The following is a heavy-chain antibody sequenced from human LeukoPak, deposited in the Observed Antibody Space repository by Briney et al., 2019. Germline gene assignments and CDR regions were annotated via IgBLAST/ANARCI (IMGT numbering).Heavy chain of an antibody. CDR3: ARARDRYCSGGSCYGPNWFDP. V-gene: IGHV4-34*01. CDR1: GGSFSGYY. J-gene: IGHJ5*02. CDR2: INHSGST. D-gene: IGHD2-15*01. Sequence: PSETLSLTCAVYGGSFSGYYWSWIRQPPGKGLEWIGEINHSGSTNYNPSLKSRVTISVDTSKNQFSLKLSSVTAADTAVYYCARARDRYCSGGSCYGPNWFDPWGQGTLVTVSS.